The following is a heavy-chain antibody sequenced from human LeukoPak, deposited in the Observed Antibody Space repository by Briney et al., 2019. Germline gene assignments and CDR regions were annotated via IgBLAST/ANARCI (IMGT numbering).Heavy chain of an antibody. CDR1: GFTFSSYA. CDR2: ISGSGGST. D-gene: IGHD3-22*01. CDR3: AKFGHYYDSSGYYPKTARAFDI. V-gene: IGHV3-23*01. J-gene: IGHJ3*02. Sequence: GSLRLSCAASGFTFSSYAMSWVRQAPGKGLEWVSAISGSGGSTYYADSVKGRFTISRDNSKNTLYLQMNSLRAEDTAVYYCAKFGHYYDSSGYYPKTARAFDIWGQGTMITVSS.